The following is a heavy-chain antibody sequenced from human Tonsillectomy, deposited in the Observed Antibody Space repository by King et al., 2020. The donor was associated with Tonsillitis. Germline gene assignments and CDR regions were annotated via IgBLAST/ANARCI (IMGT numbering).Heavy chain of an antibody. CDR3: ARQGGRGYDSPTGYPIEY. J-gene: IGHJ4*02. CDR1: GGSIITTDYY. V-gene: IGHV4-39*07. CDR2: VFYSGDA. Sequence: MQLQESGPGLVKPSETLSLTCTVSGGSIITTDYYWGWIRQPPGKGLEWIGSVFYSGDAYYNTSLKSRVTISVDTSKSQFSLNLSSVTAADTAVYYCARQGGRGYDSPTGYPIEYWGQGTLVTVSS. D-gene: IGHD3-9*01.